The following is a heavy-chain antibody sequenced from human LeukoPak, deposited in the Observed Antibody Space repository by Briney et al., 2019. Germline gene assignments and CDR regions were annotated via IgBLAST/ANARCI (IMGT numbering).Heavy chain of an antibody. CDR2: MNPNSGNT. Sequence: ASVKVSCKASGYTFTGYYMHWVRQAPGQGLEWMGWMNPNSGNTGYAQKFQGRVTMTRNTSISTAYMELSSLRSEDTAAYYCARGSDYYDSSGSYYMDVWGKGTTVTISS. D-gene: IGHD3-22*01. CDR1: GYTFTGYY. J-gene: IGHJ6*03. CDR3: ARGSDYYDSSGSYYMDV. V-gene: IGHV1-8*02.